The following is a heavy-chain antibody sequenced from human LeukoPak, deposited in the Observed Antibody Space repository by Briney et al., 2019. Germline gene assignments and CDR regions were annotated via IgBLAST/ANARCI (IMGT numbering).Heavy chain of an antibody. J-gene: IGHJ6*02. Sequence: GESLKISCKTSGYGFSSYWIGWVRQMPGKGLEWMGIIYPGDSDTRYSPSFQGQVTISADKSITTTYLQWSSLKASDTAIYYCARHVRGMDVWGQGTTVTVSS. V-gene: IGHV5-51*01. CDR2: IYPGDSDT. CDR3: ARHVRGMDV. CDR1: GYGFSSYW.